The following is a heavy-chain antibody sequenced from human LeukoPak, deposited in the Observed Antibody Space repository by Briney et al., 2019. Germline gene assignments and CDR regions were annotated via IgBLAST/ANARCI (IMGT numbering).Heavy chain of an antibody. D-gene: IGHD1-26*01. CDR1: GFTFSSYA. Sequence: GGSLRLSCAASGFTFSSYAMNWVRQAPGKGLEWVSAISGSGGSTYYADSVKGRFNISRDSSKNTLYLQMNSLRGEDTAVYYCAKDRAYSGSPRAFGIWGQGTMVTVSS. V-gene: IGHV3-23*01. CDR3: AKDRAYSGSPRAFGI. J-gene: IGHJ3*02. CDR2: ISGSGGST.